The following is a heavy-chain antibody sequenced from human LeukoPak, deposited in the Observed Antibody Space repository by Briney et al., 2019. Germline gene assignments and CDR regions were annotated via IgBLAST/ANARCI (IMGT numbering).Heavy chain of an antibody. J-gene: IGHJ5*02. CDR1: GGSISSYY. CDR3: AGTPGYCSSTSCAIDP. CDR2: IYTSGST. D-gene: IGHD2-2*01. Sequence: SETLSLTCTVSGGSISSYYWSWIRQPAGKGLEWIGRIYTSGSTNYNPSLKSRVTMSVGTSKNQFSLKLSSVTAADTAVYYCAGTPGYCSSTSCAIDPWGQGTLVTVSS. V-gene: IGHV4-4*07.